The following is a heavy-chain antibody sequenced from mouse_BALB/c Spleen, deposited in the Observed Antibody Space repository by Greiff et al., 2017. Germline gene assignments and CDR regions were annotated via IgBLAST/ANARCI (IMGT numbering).Heavy chain of an antibody. CDR2: INPYNDGT. CDR3: ALITTVVGDYFDY. V-gene: IGHV1-14*01. J-gene: IGHJ2*01. CDR1: GYTFTSYV. Sequence: EVQRVESGPELVKPGASVKMSCKASGYTFTSYVMHWVKQKPGQGLEWIGYINPYNDGTKYNEKFKGKATLTSDKSSSTAYMELSSLTSEDSAVYYCALITTVVGDYFDYWGQGTTLTVSS. D-gene: IGHD1-1*01.